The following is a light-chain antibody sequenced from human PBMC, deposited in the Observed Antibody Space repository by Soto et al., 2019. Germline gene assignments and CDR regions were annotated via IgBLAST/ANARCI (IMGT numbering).Light chain of an antibody. Sequence: QSALTQPRSVSGSPGQSVTISCTGTSSDVGGYNYVSWYKQHPGKAPKLMIYDVSKRPYGVPDRFSGSKSGNTASLTLSGLQAEDEADYCCCSYAGSLVVFGGGTKLAV. J-gene: IGLJ3*02. CDR3: CSYAGSLVV. CDR2: DVS. V-gene: IGLV2-11*01. CDR1: SSDVGGYNY.